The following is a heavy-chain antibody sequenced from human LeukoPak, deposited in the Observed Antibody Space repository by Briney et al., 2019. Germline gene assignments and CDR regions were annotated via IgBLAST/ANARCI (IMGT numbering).Heavy chain of an antibody. Sequence: PGGTLRLSCAASGFTPSTYWMCWVRQAPGKGLEWVANIKEDGSETNYVESVKGRFFISRDNAKNSQRLQMNSLRVEDSAVYYCARCEGFYDYFSGNPTYYFYMDVWGKGTTVTVSS. CDR1: GFTPSTYW. V-gene: IGHV3-7*01. CDR2: IKEDGSET. J-gene: IGHJ6*03. D-gene: IGHD3-16*01. CDR3: ARCEGFYDYFSGNPTYYFYMDV.